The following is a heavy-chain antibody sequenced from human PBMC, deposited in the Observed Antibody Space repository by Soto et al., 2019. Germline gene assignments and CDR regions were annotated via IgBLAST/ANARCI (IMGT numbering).Heavy chain of an antibody. Sequence: SQTLSLTCAAYGGSFSGYYGSWIRQPPGKGREWIGEINTTGSTNYTPSLRSRVTISVATSKNQFSLKLSSVTAADTAVYYCARTSSTYDILTGYYYYYGMDVWRQGTTVP. CDR2: INTTGST. V-gene: IGHV4-34*01. CDR3: ARTSSTYDILTGYYYYYGMDV. D-gene: IGHD3-9*01. J-gene: IGHJ6*02. CDR1: GGSFSGYY.